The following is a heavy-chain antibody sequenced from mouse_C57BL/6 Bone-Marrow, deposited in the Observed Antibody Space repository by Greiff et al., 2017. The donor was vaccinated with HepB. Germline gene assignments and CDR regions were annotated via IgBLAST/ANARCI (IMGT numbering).Heavy chain of an antibody. Sequence: QVQLKESGAELVKPGASVKLSCKASGYTFTSYWMHWVKQRPGQGLEWIGMIHPNSGSTNYNEKFKSKATLTVDKSSSTAYMQLSSLTSEDSAVYYCARDYGSFDYWGQGTTLTVSS. CDR3: ARDYGSFDY. CDR1: GYTFTSYW. CDR2: IHPNSGST. V-gene: IGHV1-64*01. J-gene: IGHJ2*01. D-gene: IGHD1-1*01.